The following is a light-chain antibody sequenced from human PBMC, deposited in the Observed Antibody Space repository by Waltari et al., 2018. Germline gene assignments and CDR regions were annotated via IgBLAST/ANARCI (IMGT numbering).Light chain of an antibody. V-gene: IGLV2-11*01. CDR2: DVS. CDR3: CSYAGSYTFLV. J-gene: IGLJ3*02. CDR1: SIDVVGYNY. Sequence: QSALTQPRPVSGSPGQSVTISRTGTSIDVVGYNYVSWYQQHPGKAPKLTIYDVSNRPSGVPDRFSGSKSGNTASLTISGLQAEDEADYYCCSYAGSYTFLVFGGGTKLTVL.